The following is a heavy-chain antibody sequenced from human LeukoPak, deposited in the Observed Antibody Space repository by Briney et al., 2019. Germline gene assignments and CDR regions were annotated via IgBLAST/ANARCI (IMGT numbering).Heavy chain of an antibody. Sequence: SETLSLTCTVSGGSISSGGYYWSWIRQHPGKGLEWIGYIYYSGSTYYNPSLKSRVTISVDMSKNQFSLKLSSVTAADTAVYYCARESYSSSNYFDYWGQGTLVTVSS. J-gene: IGHJ4*02. V-gene: IGHV4-31*03. CDR1: GGSISSGGYY. CDR3: ARESYSSSNYFDY. CDR2: IYYSGST. D-gene: IGHD6-6*01.